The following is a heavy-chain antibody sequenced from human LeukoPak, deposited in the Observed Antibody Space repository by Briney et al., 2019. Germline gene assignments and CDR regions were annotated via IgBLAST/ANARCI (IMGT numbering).Heavy chain of an antibody. V-gene: IGHV3-21*01. Sequence: AGGSLRLSCAASGFTFSSYSMNWVRQAPGKGLEWVSSISSSSSYIYYADSVKGRFTISRDNAKNSLYLQMNSLRAEDTAVYYCARDGGGLRITIFGVVNWFDPWGQGTLVTVSS. CDR1: GFTFSSYS. D-gene: IGHD3-3*01. CDR2: ISSSSSYI. J-gene: IGHJ5*02. CDR3: ARDGGGLRITIFGVVNWFDP.